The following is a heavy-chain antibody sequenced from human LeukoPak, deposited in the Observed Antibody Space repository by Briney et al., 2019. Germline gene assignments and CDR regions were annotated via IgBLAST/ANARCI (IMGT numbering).Heavy chain of an antibody. D-gene: IGHD6-19*01. CDR3: SRGSGWLSVY. Sequence: GGSLRLSCTASGFTFGDYLMSWFRQAPGKGLEWIGFISGGTTEYAASVKGRFTISRDDSTSIANLQMNSLTTEDTAVYYCSRGSGWLSVYWGQGTLVTVSS. J-gene: IGHJ4*02. CDR1: GFTFGDYL. CDR2: ISGGTT. V-gene: IGHV3-49*03.